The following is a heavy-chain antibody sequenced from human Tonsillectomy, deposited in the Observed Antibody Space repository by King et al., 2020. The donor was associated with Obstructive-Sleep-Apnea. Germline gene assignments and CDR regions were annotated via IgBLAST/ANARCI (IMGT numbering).Heavy chain of an antibody. Sequence: VQLQESGPGLVKPSETLSLTCSVSGGSISGYYWSWIRQPPGKGLEWIGYIYYSGSTNYNPSLQSRVTISVDTSKNQFSLKLSSVTAADTAVYYCTSTLAYCGGDCYSLDFWGQGTLVTVSS. CDR2: IYYSGST. V-gene: IGHV4-59*01. D-gene: IGHD2-21*02. CDR1: GGSISGYY. CDR3: TSTLAYCGGDCYSLDF. J-gene: IGHJ4*02.